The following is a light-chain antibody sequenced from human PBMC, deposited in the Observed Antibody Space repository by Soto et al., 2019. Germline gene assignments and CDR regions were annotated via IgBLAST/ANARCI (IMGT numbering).Light chain of an antibody. V-gene: IGLV3-21*02. J-gene: IGLJ2*01. Sequence: SYELTQPPSVSVAPGQTARITCGENNIEIKSVHWYQQKQGQAPVLVVYDDGDRTTGIPERFSGSKSGNTATLTTSRVEAGDEADYYCQVWDTTNPVIFGGGTKLTVL. CDR1: NIEIKS. CDR3: QVWDTTNPVI. CDR2: DDG.